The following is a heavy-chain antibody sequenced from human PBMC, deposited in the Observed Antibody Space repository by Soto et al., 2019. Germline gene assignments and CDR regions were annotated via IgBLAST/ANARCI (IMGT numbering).Heavy chain of an antibody. J-gene: IGHJ4*02. CDR3: ARWSYLDY. CDR2: ISGSDVKT. V-gene: IGHV3-23*01. Sequence: GGSLRLSCAASGFSFGSYSLSWVRQAPGKGLEWVSTISGSDVKTFYADSVKGRFSISRDTSQNTLYLQMNSLRADDTAIYYCARWSYLDYRGQGTRVNVS. CDR1: GFSFGSYS. D-gene: IGHD3-3*01.